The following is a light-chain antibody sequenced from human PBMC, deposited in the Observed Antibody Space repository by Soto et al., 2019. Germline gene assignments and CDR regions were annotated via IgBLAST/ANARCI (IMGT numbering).Light chain of an antibody. Sequence: DIQMTQSPSTLSASVGDTVTITCRASQSISNWLAWYQQKPGQAPKLLIHKASTLESGVPSRFSGSGSGTECTLTISSLQPDYFATFYFQQYDRFPCTFGQGTNLEIK. V-gene: IGKV1-5*03. CDR2: KAS. J-gene: IGKJ2*02. CDR3: QQYDRFPCT. CDR1: QSISNW.